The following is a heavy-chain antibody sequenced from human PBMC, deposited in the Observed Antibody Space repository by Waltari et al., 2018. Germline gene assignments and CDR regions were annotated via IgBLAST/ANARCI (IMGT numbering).Heavy chain of an antibody. V-gene: IGHV3-48*04. CDR3: ARGIGVGAHSRCFDY. CDR1: GFTFIIYN. D-gene: IGHD1-26*01. CDR2: ISSSGSSI. Sequence: EVQLVESGGGLVQPGGSLRLSCAASGFTFIIYNMNWVRQAPGKGLEWVSYISSSGSSIYYADSVKGRSTISRDNAKKSLYLQMNSLRAEDTAVYYGARGIGVGAHSRCFDYWGQGTLVTVSS. J-gene: IGHJ4*02.